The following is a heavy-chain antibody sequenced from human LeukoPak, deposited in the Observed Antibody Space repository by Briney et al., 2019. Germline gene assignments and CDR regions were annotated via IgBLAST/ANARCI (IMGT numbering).Heavy chain of an antibody. CDR1: GYTLTELS. CDR3: ATSFTYYDFWSGYYTGKGGFDY. CDR2: FDPEDGET. V-gene: IGHV1-24*01. D-gene: IGHD3-3*01. J-gene: IGHJ4*02. Sequence: ASVKVSCKVSGYTLTELSMHWVRQAPGKGLEWMGGFDPEDGETIYAQKFQGRVTMTEDTSTDTAYMELSSLRSEDTAVYYCATSFTYYDFWSGYYTGKGGFDYWGQGTLVTVSS.